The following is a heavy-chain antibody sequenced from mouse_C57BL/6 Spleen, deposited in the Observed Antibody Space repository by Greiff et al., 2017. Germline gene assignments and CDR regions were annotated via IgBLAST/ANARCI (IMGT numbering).Heavy chain of an antibody. V-gene: IGHV5-6*02. D-gene: IGHD2-10*01. Sequence: EVKLVESGGDLVKPGGSLKLSCAASGFTFSSYGMSWVRQTPDKRLEWVATISSGGSYTYYPDSVKGRFTISSDNTKNTLYLRMSSLKSEDTAMYYCARQTYYGPYWYFDVWGTGTTVTVSS. CDR3: ARQTYYGPYWYFDV. CDR1: GFTFSSYG. CDR2: ISSGGSYT. J-gene: IGHJ1*03.